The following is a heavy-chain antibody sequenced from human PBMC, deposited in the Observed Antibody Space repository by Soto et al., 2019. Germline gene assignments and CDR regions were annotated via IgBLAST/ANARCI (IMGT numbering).Heavy chain of an antibody. CDR1: GFTFSSYA. D-gene: IGHD6-6*01. V-gene: IGHV3-30-3*01. J-gene: IGHJ6*02. CDR3: ARDFSSSLPYYYYYGMDV. CDR2: IPYDGSNK. Sequence: GGSLRLSCAASGFTFSSYAMHWVRQAPGKGLEWVAVIPYDGSNKYYADSVKGRFTISRDNSKNTLYLQMNSLRAEDTAVYYCARDFSSSLPYYYYYGMDVWGQGTTVTVSS.